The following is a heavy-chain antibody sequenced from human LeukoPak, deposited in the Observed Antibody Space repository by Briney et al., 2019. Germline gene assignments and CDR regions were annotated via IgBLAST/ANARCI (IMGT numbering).Heavy chain of an antibody. CDR2: ISAYNGNT. J-gene: IGHJ4*02. D-gene: IGHD2-15*01. V-gene: IGHV1-18*01. CDR3: ARTGTYCSGGSCYFDY. Sequence: ASVKVSCKASGYTFTSYGISWVRQAPGQGLEWMGWISAYNGNTDYAQKFQGRVTMTRDTSISTAYMELSRLRSDDTAVYYCARTGTYCSGGSCYFDYWGQGTLVTVSS. CDR1: GYTFTSYG.